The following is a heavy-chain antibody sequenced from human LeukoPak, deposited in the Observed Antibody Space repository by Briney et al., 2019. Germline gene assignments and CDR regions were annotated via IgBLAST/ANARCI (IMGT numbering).Heavy chain of an antibody. CDR1: GFTFSSYA. CDR3: AKDVGSSWPRFYYYYGMDV. J-gene: IGHJ6*02. D-gene: IGHD6-13*01. V-gene: IGHV3-23*01. Sequence: PGGSLRLSCAASGFTFSSYAMSWVRQAPGKGLEWVSAISGSGGSTYYAGSVKGRFTISRDNSKDTLYLQMNSLRAEDTAVYYCAKDVGSSWPRFYYYYGMDVWGQGTTVTVSS. CDR2: ISGSGGST.